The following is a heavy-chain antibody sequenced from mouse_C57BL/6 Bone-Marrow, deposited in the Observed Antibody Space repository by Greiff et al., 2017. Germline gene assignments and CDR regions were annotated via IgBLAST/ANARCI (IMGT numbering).Heavy chain of an antibody. Sequence: EVKLVESGGGLVKPGGSLKLSCAASGFTFSSYAMSWVRQTPEKRLEWVATISDGGSYTYYPDNVKGRFTISRDNAKNNLYLQMSHLKSEDTAIYDCARDGEDYYGPWFAYWGQGTLVTVSA. V-gene: IGHV5-4*01. CDR1: GFTFSSYA. D-gene: IGHD1-1*01. CDR2: ISDGGSYT. J-gene: IGHJ3*01. CDR3: ARDGEDYYGPWFAY.